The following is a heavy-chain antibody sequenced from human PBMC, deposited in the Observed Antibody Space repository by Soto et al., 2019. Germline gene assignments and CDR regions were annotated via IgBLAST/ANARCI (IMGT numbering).Heavy chain of an antibody. J-gene: IGHJ4*02. CDR2: VSDYNRNT. Sequence: QVQLVQSGPEVKKPGASVKVSCKGSGYTFSNYGVTWVRQAPGQGLERLGWVSDYNRNTDYAQKFEDRATMTIDTSTNTAYLELRGLTPDDTAVYYCARERRWEQLLYWGQGTL. V-gene: IGHV1-18*01. CDR1: GYTFSNYG. D-gene: IGHD1-26*01. CDR3: ARERRWEQLLY.